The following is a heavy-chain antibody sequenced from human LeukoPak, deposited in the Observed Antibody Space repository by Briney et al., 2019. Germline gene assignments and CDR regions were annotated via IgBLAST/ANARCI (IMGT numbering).Heavy chain of an antibody. CDR3: ARGGSYFDY. V-gene: IGHV3-30-3*01. Sequence: WRSLRLSCAASGFTFSSYAMHWVRQAPGKGLEWVAVISYDGSNKYYADSVKGRFTISRDNSKNTLYLQMNSLRAEDTAVYYCARGGSYFDYWGQGTLVTVSS. CDR2: ISYDGSNK. CDR1: GFTFSSYA. J-gene: IGHJ4*02.